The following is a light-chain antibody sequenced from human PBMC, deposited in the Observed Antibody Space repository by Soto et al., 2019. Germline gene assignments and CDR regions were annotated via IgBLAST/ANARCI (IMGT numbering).Light chain of an antibody. CDR1: SSDVGGYNY. CDR3: CSYGGSFYV. V-gene: IGLV2-11*01. CDR2: DVN. J-gene: IGLJ1*01. Sequence: QSALTQPHSVSGSPGQSVAISCSGTSSDVGGYNYVSWHQQHPGKAPKLIIFDVNKRPSGVPDRFSGSKSGSTASLTISGLQAEDEADYYCCSYGGSFYVVGTGTKVTVL.